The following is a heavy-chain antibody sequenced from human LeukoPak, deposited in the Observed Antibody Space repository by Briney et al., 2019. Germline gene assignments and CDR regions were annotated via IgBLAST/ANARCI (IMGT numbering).Heavy chain of an antibody. D-gene: IGHD2-21*02. CDR3: ARVGVGTAAGNYFDD. CDR1: GFTFSNAW. CDR2: IYGGGDT. J-gene: IGHJ4*02. V-gene: IGHV3-53*04. Sequence: GGSLRLSCAASGFTFSNAWMSWVRQAPGKGLEWVSIIYGGGDTFYAASVQGRFTISRHNSENTLFLEMNRLRPEDTAVYYCARVGVGTAAGNYFDDWGQGTLVTVSS.